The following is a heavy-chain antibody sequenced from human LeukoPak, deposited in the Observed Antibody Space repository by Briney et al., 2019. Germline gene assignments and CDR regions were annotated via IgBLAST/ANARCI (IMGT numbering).Heavy chain of an antibody. V-gene: IGHV1-18*01. CDR2: ISAYNGNT. CDR1: GYTFTSYG. CDR3: ARGTHGGERELLRKYYFDY. Sequence: ASVKVSCKASGYTFTSYGISWVRQAPGQGLEWMGWISAYNGNTNYAQELQGRATMTTDTSTSTAYVELRSLRSDDTAVYYFARGTHGGERELLRKYYFDYWGQGTLVTVSS. J-gene: IGHJ4*02. D-gene: IGHD1-26*01.